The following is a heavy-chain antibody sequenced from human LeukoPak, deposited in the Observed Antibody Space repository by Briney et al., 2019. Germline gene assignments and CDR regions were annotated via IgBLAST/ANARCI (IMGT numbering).Heavy chain of an antibody. J-gene: IGHJ4*02. Sequence: GGSLRLSCAASGFTFDDYAMHWVRQAPGKGLEWVSLISWDGGSTYYADSVKGRFTISRDNSKNSLYLQMNSLRAEDTAVYYCARRAGAYSHPYDYWGQGTLVTVSS. CDR3: ARRAGAYSHPYDY. V-gene: IGHV3-43D*03. CDR2: ISWDGGST. CDR1: GFTFDDYA. D-gene: IGHD4/OR15-4a*01.